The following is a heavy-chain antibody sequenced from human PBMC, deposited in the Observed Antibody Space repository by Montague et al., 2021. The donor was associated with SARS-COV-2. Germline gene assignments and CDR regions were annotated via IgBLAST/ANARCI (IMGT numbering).Heavy chain of an antibody. D-gene: IGHD3-3*01. CDR3: ARDPWRITIFGVVTRYGMDV. Sequence: SETLSLTCTVSGGSVSSGSYYWSWIRQPPGKGLKWIGYIYYSGSTNYNPSLKSRVTISVDTSKNQFSLKLSSVTAADTAVYYCARDPWRITIFGVVTRYGMDVWGQGTTVTVSS. J-gene: IGHJ6*02. CDR2: IYYSGST. V-gene: IGHV4-61*01. CDR1: GGSVSSGSYY.